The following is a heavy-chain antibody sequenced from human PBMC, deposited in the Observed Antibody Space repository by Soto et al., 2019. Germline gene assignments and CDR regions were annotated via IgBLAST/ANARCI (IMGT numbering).Heavy chain of an antibody. CDR3: AINIQRLGCVSTSCYFDY. D-gene: IGHD2-2*01. V-gene: IGHV1-18*04. CDR1: GYKFSDYG. J-gene: IGHJ4*02. CDR2: IAAYSGHT. Sequence: QVQLVQSGAEVKKPGASVKVSCKASGYKFSDYGINWVRQVPGQGLEWMGWIAAYSGHTNYVQRIQGRVTMTANTSTSIAYMELRTRRSDDTAVYYCAINIQRLGCVSTSCYFDYWGQGTLVSVSS.